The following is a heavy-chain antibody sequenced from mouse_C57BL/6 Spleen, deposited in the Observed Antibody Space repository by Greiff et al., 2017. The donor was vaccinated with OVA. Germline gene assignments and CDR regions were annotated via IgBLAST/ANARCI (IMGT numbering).Heavy chain of an antibody. Sequence: VQLQQSGPELVKPGASVKIPCKASGYTFTDYDMDWVKQSHGKSLEWIGDINPNNGGTIYNQKFKGKATLTVDKSSSTAYMELRSLTSEDTAVYYCARKPYSNWYFDVWGTGTTVTVSS. J-gene: IGHJ1*03. CDR2: INPNNGGT. D-gene: IGHD2-5*01. CDR3: ARKPYSNWYFDV. V-gene: IGHV1-18*01. CDR1: GYTFTDYD.